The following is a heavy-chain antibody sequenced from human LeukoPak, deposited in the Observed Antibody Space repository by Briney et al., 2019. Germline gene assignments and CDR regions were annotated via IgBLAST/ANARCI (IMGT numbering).Heavy chain of an antibody. CDR2: IYYNGNT. D-gene: IGHD3-22*01. CDR3: ARVTGYMIEDYFDY. CDR1: GGSISSYY. Sequence: PSETLSLTCTVSGGSISSYYWSWIRQPPGKGLEWIGYIYYNGNTNYNPSLKSRVTISVDTSKNQFSLKLSSVTAADTAVYYCARVTGYMIEDYFDYWGQGTLVTVSS. V-gene: IGHV4-59*01. J-gene: IGHJ4*02.